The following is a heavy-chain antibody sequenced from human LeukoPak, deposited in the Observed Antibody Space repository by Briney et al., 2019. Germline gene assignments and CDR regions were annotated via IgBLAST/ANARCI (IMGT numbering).Heavy chain of an antibody. V-gene: IGHV3-33*06. D-gene: IGHD4-11*01. CDR1: GFTFSSYG. CDR3: AKCRTTVTTYGLNNWFDP. CDR2: IWYDGSNK. J-gene: IGHJ5*02. Sequence: GGSLRLSCAASGFTFSSYGMHWVRQAPGKGLEWVAVIWYDGSNKYYADSVKGRFTISRDNAKNSLYLQMNSLRAEDTAVYYCAKCRTTVTTYGLNNWFDPWGQGTLVTVSS.